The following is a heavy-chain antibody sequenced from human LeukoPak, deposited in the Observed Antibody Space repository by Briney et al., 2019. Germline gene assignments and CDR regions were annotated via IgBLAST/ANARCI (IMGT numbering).Heavy chain of an antibody. V-gene: IGHV1-2*02. CDR3: ARARSRTSTYYLGY. Sequence: ASVKVSCKASGYTCTSSAMNCVRQAPGQGLEWMGWINPYSGGTSFAQNFRGSVTMTRDTAITTAYMELSRLTFDDTAVYYCARARSRTSTYYLGYWGQGTLITVSS. D-gene: IGHD3-3*02. CDR2: INPYSGGT. J-gene: IGHJ4*02. CDR1: GYTCTSSA.